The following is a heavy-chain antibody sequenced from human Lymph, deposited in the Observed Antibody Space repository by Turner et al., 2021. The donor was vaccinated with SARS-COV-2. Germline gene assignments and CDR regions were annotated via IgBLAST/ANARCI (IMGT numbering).Heavy chain of an antibody. Sequence: QVRLPESGPRLAKPSDPLSLTCTVPGGSMNSNYWSWIRQPPGKRLEWSGYIYYRGSTNYNPSLKSRVTISVDTSKNQFSLKLTSVTAADTAIYYCARETVNNWVDPWGQGILVTVSS. CDR1: GGSMNSNY. V-gene: IGHV4-59*01. CDR2: IYYRGST. CDR3: ARETVNNWVDP. J-gene: IGHJ5*02. D-gene: IGHD2-21*02.